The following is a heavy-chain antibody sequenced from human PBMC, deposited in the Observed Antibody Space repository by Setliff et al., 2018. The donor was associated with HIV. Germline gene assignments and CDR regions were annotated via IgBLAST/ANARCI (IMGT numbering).Heavy chain of an antibody. V-gene: IGHV5-51*01. D-gene: IGHD3-22*01. Sequence: GESLKISCKGSGYKFSSYWIGWVRLMPGKGLEWMGIIFPSDSDTRYSPSFQGQVTISADKSISTAYLQWSSLKASDTAMYYCARHGDYYDSSAYYDWGQGTLVTVSS. J-gene: IGHJ4*02. CDR3: ARHGDYYDSSAYYD. CDR2: IFPSDSDT. CDR1: GYKFSSYW.